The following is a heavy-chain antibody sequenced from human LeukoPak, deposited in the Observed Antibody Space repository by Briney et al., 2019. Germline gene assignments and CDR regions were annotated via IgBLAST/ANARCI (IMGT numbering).Heavy chain of an antibody. D-gene: IGHD6-6*01. CDR1: GFTFSSYW. Sequence: GGSLRLSCAASGFTFSSYWMSWVRQAPGKGPEWVANIKQDGSEKYYVDSVEGRFTISRDNAKNSLYLQMNSLRAEDTAVYYCASTPTAGSTAAEFYWGQGTLVTVSS. V-gene: IGHV3-7*01. CDR3: ASTPTAGSTAAEFY. J-gene: IGHJ4*02. CDR2: IKQDGSEK.